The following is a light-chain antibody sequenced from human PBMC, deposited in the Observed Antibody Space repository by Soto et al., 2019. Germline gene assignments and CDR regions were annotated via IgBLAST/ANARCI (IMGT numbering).Light chain of an antibody. V-gene: IGKV3-15*01. CDR3: QQYDDWPPWT. Sequence: EIVMTQSPATLSGSPGERVTLSCRSSESVSSNLAWYQQKPGQAPRLLMYGASTRATGIPDRFSGSGSGTEFSLTISSLQSEDFAVYYCQQYDDWPPWTFGQGTRWIS. J-gene: IGKJ1*01. CDR1: ESVSSN. CDR2: GAS.